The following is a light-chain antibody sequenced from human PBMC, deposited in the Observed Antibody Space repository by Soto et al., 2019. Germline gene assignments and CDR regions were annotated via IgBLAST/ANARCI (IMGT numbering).Light chain of an antibody. Sequence: DIQMTQSPSTLSASVGDRVTISCRASQPISIWLAWYQQKPGKAPKLLIYDSSSLETGVPPRFSGTGSGTQYTLTNSSLQPDESATYYCQQYNSDPYTFGQGTRLQIK. CDR3: QQYNSDPYT. V-gene: IGKV1-5*01. CDR2: DSS. J-gene: IGKJ2*01. CDR1: QPISIW.